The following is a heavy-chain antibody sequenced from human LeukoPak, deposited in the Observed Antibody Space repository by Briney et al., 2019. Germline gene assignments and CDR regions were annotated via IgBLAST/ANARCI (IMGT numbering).Heavy chain of an antibody. Sequence: PSETLSLTCAVSGYSISSGYYWGWIRQPPGKGLEWIGSIHHSGSTYYNPSLKSRVTISVDTSKNQFSLKLGSVTAADTAVYYCARRRGYNYGDDXFDIWGQGTMVTVSS. CDR2: IHHSGST. V-gene: IGHV4-38-2*01. CDR1: GYSISSGYY. CDR3: ARRRGYNYGDDXFDI. J-gene: IGHJ3*02. D-gene: IGHD5-24*01.